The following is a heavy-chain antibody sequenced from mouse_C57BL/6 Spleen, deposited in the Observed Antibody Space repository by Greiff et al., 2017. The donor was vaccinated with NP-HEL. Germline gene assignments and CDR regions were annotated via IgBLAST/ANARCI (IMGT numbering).Heavy chain of an antibody. J-gene: IGHJ2*01. CDR1: GYTFPSYW. Sequence: VQLQQPGAELVMPGASVKLSCKASGYTFPSYWMHWVKQRPGQGLEWIGEIDPSDSYTNYNQKFKGKSTLTVDKSSSTAYMQLSSLTSEDSAVYYCARSGDGGYFDYWGQGTTLTVSS. D-gene: IGHD3-1*01. CDR2: IDPSDSYT. CDR3: ARSGDGGYFDY. V-gene: IGHV1-69*01.